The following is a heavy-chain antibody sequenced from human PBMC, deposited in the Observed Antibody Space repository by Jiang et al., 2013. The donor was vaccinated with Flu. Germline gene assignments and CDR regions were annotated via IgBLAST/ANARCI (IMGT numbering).Heavy chain of an antibody. Sequence: WVSSISSSSSYIYYADSVKGRFTISRDNAKNSLYLQMNSLRAEDTAVYYCARAGPHGVYAIAFDYWGQGTLVTVSS. CDR3: ARAGPHGVYAIAFDY. D-gene: IGHD2-8*01. CDR2: ISSSSSYI. V-gene: IGHV3-21*01. J-gene: IGHJ4*02.